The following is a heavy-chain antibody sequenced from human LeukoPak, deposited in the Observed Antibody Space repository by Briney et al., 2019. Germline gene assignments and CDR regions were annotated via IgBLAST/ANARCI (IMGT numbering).Heavy chain of an antibody. Sequence: ASVKVSCKASGYTFTSYGISWVRQAPGQGLEWMGWISAYNGNTNYAQKLQGRVTMTTDTSTSTAYMELRSLRSDDTAVYYCATGPFYCSSTSCYVDYWGQGTLVTVSS. CDR2: ISAYNGNT. D-gene: IGHD2-2*01. CDR1: GYTFTSYG. V-gene: IGHV1-18*01. J-gene: IGHJ4*02. CDR3: ATGPFYCSSTSCYVDY.